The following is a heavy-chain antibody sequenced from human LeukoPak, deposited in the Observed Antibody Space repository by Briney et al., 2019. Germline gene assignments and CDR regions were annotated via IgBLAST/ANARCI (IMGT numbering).Heavy chain of an antibody. V-gene: IGHV1-2*04. CDR2: INPNSGGT. D-gene: IGHD2-21*02. CDR3: AIAFGDSYLLDY. Sequence: ASVKVSCKASGYTFTGYYMHWVRQAPGQGLEWMGWINPNSGGTNYAQKFQGWVTMTRDTSISTAYMELSRLRSDDTAAYYCAIAFGDSYLLDYWGQGTLVTVSS. J-gene: IGHJ4*02. CDR1: GYTFTGYY.